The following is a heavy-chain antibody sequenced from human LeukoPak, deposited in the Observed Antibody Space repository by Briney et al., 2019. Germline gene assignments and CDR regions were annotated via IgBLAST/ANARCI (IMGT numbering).Heavy chain of an antibody. CDR3: TRGAGWLIDY. CDR2: IHNSGTS. V-gene: IGHV4-59*01. D-gene: IGHD3-16*01. J-gene: IGHJ4*02. Sequence: SETLSLTCTVSDDSISDYYRGWIRQPPGKGLEWIGYIHNSGTSTYNLSLKSRVTISADTSKNQFSLKLNSMTAADTAVYYCTRGAGWLIDYWGQGILVTVSS. CDR1: DDSISDYY.